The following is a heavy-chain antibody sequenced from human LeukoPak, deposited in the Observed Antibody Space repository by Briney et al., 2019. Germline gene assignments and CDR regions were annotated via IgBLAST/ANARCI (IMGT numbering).Heavy chain of an antibody. V-gene: IGHV3-30*07. Sequence: GGSLRLSCAASGFTFSNYGMHWVRQAPGKGLQWVAFISYGGSDHYYADSVKGRFIISRDNSKNIPYLQVNSLRAEDTAVYYCAKDPNPFYDFWGGYKWGQGTLVTVSS. CDR2: ISYGGSDH. J-gene: IGHJ4*02. CDR3: AKDPNPFYDFWGGYK. D-gene: IGHD3-3*01. CDR1: GFTFSNYG.